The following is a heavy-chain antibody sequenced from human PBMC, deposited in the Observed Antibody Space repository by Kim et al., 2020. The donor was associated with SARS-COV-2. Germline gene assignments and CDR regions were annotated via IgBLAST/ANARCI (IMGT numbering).Heavy chain of an antibody. J-gene: IGHJ4*02. D-gene: IGHD2-2*01. CDR2: TYYRSKWYN. CDR3: ARLGPATAFDY. Sequence: SQTLSLTCAISGDRVSSNSAAWHWLRQSPSRGLEWLGRTYYRSKWYNDYAVSVKSRITINPDTSKNQFSLQLNSVTPEDTAVYYCARLGPATAFDYWGQGTLVTVSS. V-gene: IGHV6-1*01. CDR1: GDRVSSNSAA.